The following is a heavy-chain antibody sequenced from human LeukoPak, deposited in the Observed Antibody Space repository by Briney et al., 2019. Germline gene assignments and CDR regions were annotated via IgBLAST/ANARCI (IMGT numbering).Heavy chain of an antibody. CDR1: GFTFSSYA. CDR2: FSGGGGST. J-gene: IGHJ4*02. CDR3: ANARVLYFYDTSGYYN. D-gene: IGHD3-22*01. V-gene: IGHV3-23*01. Sequence: GGSLRLSCAASGFTFSSYAMSWVRQAPGKGLEWVSAFSGGGGSTYYADSVKGRFTISRDNSKNMLYLQMNSLRAEDTAVYYCANARVLYFYDTSGYYNWGQGTLVTVSS.